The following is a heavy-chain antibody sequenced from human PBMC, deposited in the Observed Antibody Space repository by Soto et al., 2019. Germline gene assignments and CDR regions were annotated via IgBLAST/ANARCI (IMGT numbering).Heavy chain of an antibody. CDR2: ITASGDRT. J-gene: IGHJ4*02. V-gene: IGHV3-23*01. Sequence: PGGSLRLSCADSGFRFSSYSMSWVRQTPGKGLEWVAAITASGDRTYYADSVTGRFTISRDNSKKTHYLQMTGLRAEDTAMYYCATMNGYFEYWGQGTPVTVSS. D-gene: IGHD3-22*01. CDR1: GFRFSSYS. CDR3: ATMNGYFEY.